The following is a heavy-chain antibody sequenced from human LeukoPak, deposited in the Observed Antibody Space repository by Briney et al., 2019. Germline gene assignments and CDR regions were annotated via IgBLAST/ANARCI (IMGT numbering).Heavy chain of an antibody. CDR3: ASGIFGLPKGVINI. CDR2: INANSGGT. J-gene: IGHJ3*02. CDR1: GYTFIDYY. V-gene: IGHV1-2*02. D-gene: IGHD3-3*01. Sequence: ASVKVSCKASGYTFIDYYMHWVRQAPGQGLEWMGWINANSGGTNFAPKFQGRVTMTRDTSISTAYMELSRLRSDDTAIYYCASGIFGLPKGVINIWGQGTMVTVSS.